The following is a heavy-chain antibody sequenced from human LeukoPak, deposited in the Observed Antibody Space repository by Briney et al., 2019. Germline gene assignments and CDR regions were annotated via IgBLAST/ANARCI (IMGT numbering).Heavy chain of an antibody. J-gene: IGHJ4*02. Sequence: GASVKVSCKASGYTFTGYYMHWVRQAPGQGLEWMGYISPNSGGTKYAQKFQGRITMTRDTSISTAYMELSRLRSDDTAVYYCARDGQGAGKTYDYWGQGALVTVPS. CDR2: ISPNSGGT. CDR3: ARDGQGAGKTYDY. V-gene: IGHV1-2*02. D-gene: IGHD6-13*01. CDR1: GYTFTGYY.